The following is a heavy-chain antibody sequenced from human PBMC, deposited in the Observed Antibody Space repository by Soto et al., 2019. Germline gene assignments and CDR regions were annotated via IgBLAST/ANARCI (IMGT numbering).Heavy chain of an antibody. CDR3: ARRISASGRGWDY. CDR2: IANSGGST. Sequence: EVQLLESGGDLVQPGGSLRLSCAASGSTFSTYAMSWVRQAPGKGLEWVSAIANSGGSTFYTDSVRGRFTISRDNSKNTLYLQMNSLRAEDTAVYYCARRISASGRGWDYWGQGTLVTVSS. D-gene: IGHD6-13*01. CDR1: GSTFSTYA. J-gene: IGHJ4*02. V-gene: IGHV3-23*01.